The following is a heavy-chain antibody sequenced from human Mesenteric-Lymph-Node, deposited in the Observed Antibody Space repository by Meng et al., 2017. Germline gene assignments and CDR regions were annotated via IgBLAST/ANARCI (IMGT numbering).Heavy chain of an antibody. CDR3: AKVAYASTWYVPHFDY. CDR2: ISYDGSNK. V-gene: IGHV3-30*18. CDR1: GFTFSTYG. D-gene: IGHD6-13*01. J-gene: IGHJ4*02. Sequence: QVQLVESGGGVVQPGRSLRLSCATSGFTFSTYGMHWVRQAPGKGLEWVEVISYDGSNKYYAESVKGRFTISRDNSKNTLHLQMNSLRAEDTAVYYCAKVAYASTWYVPHFDYWGQGTLVTVSS.